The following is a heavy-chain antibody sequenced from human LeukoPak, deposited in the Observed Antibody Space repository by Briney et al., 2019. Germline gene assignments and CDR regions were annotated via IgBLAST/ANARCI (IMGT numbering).Heavy chain of an antibody. V-gene: IGHV4-59*02. CDR3: VGGGDWLPEY. J-gene: IGHJ4*01. Sequence: SETLSLTCTVSGASASGKFWSWIRHSPGNGLEWIGLIYYSGSTKFNPSLKSRVAMSVDPSNNQFSLSLNSVTTTDTAVYFCVGGGDWLPEYWGRGTQVIVSS. CDR2: IYYSGST. CDR1: GASASGKF. D-gene: IGHD3/OR15-3a*01.